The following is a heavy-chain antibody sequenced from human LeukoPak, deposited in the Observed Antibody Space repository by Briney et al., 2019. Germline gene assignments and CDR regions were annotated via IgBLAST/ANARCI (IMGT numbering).Heavy chain of an antibody. Sequence: ASVKVSCKASGYTFTNYGISWVRQAPGQGLEWMGWISTYNGYTDYAQKFQFRVTMTTDTSTSTAYMELRSLRSDDTAVYYCARDKAVTTEVTQHFQHWGQGTLVTVSS. CDR3: ARDKAVTTEVTQHFQH. J-gene: IGHJ1*01. V-gene: IGHV1-18*01. CDR1: GYTFTNYG. CDR2: ISTYNGYT. D-gene: IGHD4-23*01.